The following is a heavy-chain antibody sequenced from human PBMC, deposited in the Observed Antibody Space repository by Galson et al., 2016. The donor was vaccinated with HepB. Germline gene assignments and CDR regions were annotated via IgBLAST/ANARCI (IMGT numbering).Heavy chain of an antibody. V-gene: IGHV3-23*01. CDR1: GFTFRNYA. Sequence: SLRLSCAASGFTFRNYAMSWVRQAPGKGLEWVSALSGSGGSAYYADSVKGRFTISRDNSKNTLYLQMNSLSTEDTAVYYCARPGRSNGWYWWGQGTLVTVSS. J-gene: IGHJ4*02. CDR3: ARPGRSNGWYW. CDR2: LSGSGGSA. D-gene: IGHD6-19*01.